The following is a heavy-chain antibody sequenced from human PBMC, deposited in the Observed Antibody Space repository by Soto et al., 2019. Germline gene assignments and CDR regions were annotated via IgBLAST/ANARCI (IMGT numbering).Heavy chain of an antibody. Sequence: SDTLSLTCTVSGVSISSSSYYWGWIRQPPGKGLEWIGSIYYSGSTYYNPSLKSRVTISVDTSKNQFSLKLSSVTAADTAVYYCARRRDSYGSGSYYSILTTNKKDGYFDYWGQGTLVTVS. CDR1: GVSISSSSYY. CDR2: IYYSGST. CDR3: ARRRDSYGSGSYYSILTTNKKDGYFDY. J-gene: IGHJ4*02. D-gene: IGHD3-10*01. V-gene: IGHV4-39*01.